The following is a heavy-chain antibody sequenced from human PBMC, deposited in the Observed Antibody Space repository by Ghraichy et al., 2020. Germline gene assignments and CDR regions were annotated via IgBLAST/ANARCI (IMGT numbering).Heavy chain of an antibody. D-gene: IGHD6-13*01. CDR3: AKDRAVFTRLLIAAAGQGVDYMDV. V-gene: IGHV3-23*01. J-gene: IGHJ6*03. CDR1: GFTFSSYA. CDR2: ISGSGGST. Sequence: GGSLRLSCAASGFTFSSYAMSWVRQAPGKGLEWVSAISGSGGSTYYADSVKGRFTISRDNSKNTLYLQMNSLRAEDTAVYYCAKDRAVFTRLLIAAAGQGVDYMDVWGKGTTVTVSS.